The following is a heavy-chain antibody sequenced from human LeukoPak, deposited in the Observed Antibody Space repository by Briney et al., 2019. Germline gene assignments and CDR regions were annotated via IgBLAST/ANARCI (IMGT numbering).Heavy chain of an antibody. Sequence: ASVKVSCKTSGYTFTSHGISWVRQAPGQGLEWMGWISANNGDTKYAQRMQDRLTMTTDTSTSTAYMDLRSLSSDDTAIYYCARDWPTVITDYWGQGTLVTVSS. J-gene: IGHJ4*02. CDR1: GYTFTSHG. D-gene: IGHD4-11*01. CDR3: ARDWPTVITDY. V-gene: IGHV1-18*01. CDR2: ISANNGDT.